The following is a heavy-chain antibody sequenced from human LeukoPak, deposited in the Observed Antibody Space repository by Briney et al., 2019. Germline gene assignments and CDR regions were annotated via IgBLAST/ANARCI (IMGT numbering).Heavy chain of an antibody. V-gene: IGHV3-30*04. Sequence: GGSLRLSCAASGFTFSSYAMHWVRQAPGKGLEWVAVISYDGSNKYYADSVKGRFTISRDNSKNTLYLQMNSLRAEDTAVYYCARDGRYDYVWGSYRTAFYYFDYWGQGTLVTVSS. CDR2: ISYDGSNK. J-gene: IGHJ4*02. CDR1: GFTFSSYA. D-gene: IGHD3-16*02. CDR3: ARDGRYDYVWGSYRTAFYYFDY.